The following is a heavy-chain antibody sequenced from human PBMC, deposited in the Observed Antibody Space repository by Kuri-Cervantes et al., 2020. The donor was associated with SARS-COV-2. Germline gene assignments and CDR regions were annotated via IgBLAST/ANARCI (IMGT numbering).Heavy chain of an antibody. CDR2: ISSSSSYI. D-gene: IGHD2-15*01. Sequence: GGSLRLSCAASGFTFSSYSMNWVRQAPGKGLEWVSSISSSSSYIYYADSVKGRLTTSRDNAKNSLYLQMNSLRAEDTAVYYCARDVGYCSGGSCSDYYGMDVWGQGTTITVSS. J-gene: IGHJ6*02. CDR3: ARDVGYCSGGSCSDYYGMDV. CDR1: GFTFSSYS. V-gene: IGHV3-21*01.